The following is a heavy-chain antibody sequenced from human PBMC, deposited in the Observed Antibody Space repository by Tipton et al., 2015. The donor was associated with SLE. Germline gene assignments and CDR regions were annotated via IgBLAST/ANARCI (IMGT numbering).Heavy chain of an antibody. V-gene: IGHV4-39*07. J-gene: IGHJ3*02. CDR2: INHSGST. CDR1: GGSISSSSYY. Sequence: TLSLTCTVSGGSISSSSYYWSWIRQPPGKGLEWIGEINHSGSTYYNPSLKSRVTISVDRSKNQFSLKLSSVTAADTAVYYCARGGDPGAFDIWGQGTMVTVSS. D-gene: IGHD3-16*01. CDR3: ARGGDPGAFDI.